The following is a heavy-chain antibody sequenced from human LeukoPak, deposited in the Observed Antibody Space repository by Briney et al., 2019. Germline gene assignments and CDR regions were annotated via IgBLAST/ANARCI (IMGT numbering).Heavy chain of an antibody. CDR3: ERYTYYYDSSGYPFDY. D-gene: IGHD3-22*01. CDR1: GFTFSNYG. Sequence: GGSLRPSCAASGFTFSNYGMNWVRQAPGKGLEWVAIIWYDASNKYYADSVKGRFTISRDNSKNTLYLQMNSLRAEDTAVYYCERYTYYYDSSGYPFDYWGQGTLVTVSS. V-gene: IGHV3-30*02. J-gene: IGHJ4*02. CDR2: IWYDASNK.